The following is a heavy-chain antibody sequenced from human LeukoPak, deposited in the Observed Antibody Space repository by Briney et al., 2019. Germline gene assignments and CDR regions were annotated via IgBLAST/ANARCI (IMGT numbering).Heavy chain of an antibody. CDR3: AKSLSSGWSNWFDP. D-gene: IGHD6-19*01. J-gene: IGHJ5*02. Sequence: GGSLRLSCAASGFTVSSNYMSWVRQAPGKGLEWVSAISGSGGSTYYADSVKGRFTISRDNSKNTLYLQMNSLRAEDTAVYYCAKSLSSGWSNWFDPWGQGTLVTVSS. V-gene: IGHV3-23*01. CDR2: ISGSGGST. CDR1: GFTVSSNY.